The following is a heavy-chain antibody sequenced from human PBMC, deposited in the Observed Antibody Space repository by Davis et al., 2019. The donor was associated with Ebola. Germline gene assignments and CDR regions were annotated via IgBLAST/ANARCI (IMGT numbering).Heavy chain of an antibody. CDR1: GFSFSSHW. CDR3: AREAVWRFDP. J-gene: IGHJ5*02. CDR2: IRQDGSEK. V-gene: IGHV3-7*03. D-gene: IGHD3-16*01. Sequence: GESLKISCAASGFSFSSHWMSWVRQAPGKGLEWVANIRQDGSEKHYVDSVKGRFTISRDNAKNSLYLQMKRLRAEDTAVYYCAREAVWRFDPWGQGTLVTVSS.